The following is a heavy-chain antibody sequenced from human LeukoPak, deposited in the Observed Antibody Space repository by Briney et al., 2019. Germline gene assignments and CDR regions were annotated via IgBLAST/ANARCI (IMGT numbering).Heavy chain of an antibody. D-gene: IGHD5-12*01. J-gene: IGHJ4*02. CDR3: ARARPSMWIDY. Sequence: GGSLRLSCAASGFTFSNYWMSWVRQAPGKGLEWVANINQDSSEKYYVDSVKGRFTISRDGSKNTLYLQMNSLRPEDTAVYYCARARPSMWIDYWGQGTLVTVSS. CDR2: INQDSSEK. CDR1: GFTFSNYW. V-gene: IGHV3-7*01.